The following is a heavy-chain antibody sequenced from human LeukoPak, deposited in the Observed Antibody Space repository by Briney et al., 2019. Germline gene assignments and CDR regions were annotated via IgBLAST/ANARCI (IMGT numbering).Heavy chain of an antibody. Sequence: PGGSLRLSCTVSGFTLSSYEMSWIRQAPGKGLEWVSTISNSDGSTYYADSVKGRFTISRDNSENTLYLQMNSLRAEDTAVYYCAKATGYLLWGQGTLVTVSS. CDR3: AKATGYLL. CDR2: ISNSDGST. V-gene: IGHV3-23*01. D-gene: IGHD1-14*01. J-gene: IGHJ4*02. CDR1: GFTLSSYE.